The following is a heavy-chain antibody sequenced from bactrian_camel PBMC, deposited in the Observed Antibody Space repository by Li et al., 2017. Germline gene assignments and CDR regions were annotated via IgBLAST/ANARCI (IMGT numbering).Heavy chain of an antibody. V-gene: IGHV3-2*01. CDR3: AADRRVDRRDGPGTLTIGFGY. D-gene: IGHD5*01. CDR2: IYSDGSNT. J-gene: IGHJ6*01. CDR1: GFTLRYAY. Sequence: QLVESGGGLVEPGGSLRLSCAASGFTLRYAYAYISWVRQAPGKGLEWVSSIYSDGSNTYYADSVKGQFTISRDDVKNTVYLQMNSLKPEDTAMYYCAADRRVDRRDGPGTLTIGFGYWGQGTQVTVS.